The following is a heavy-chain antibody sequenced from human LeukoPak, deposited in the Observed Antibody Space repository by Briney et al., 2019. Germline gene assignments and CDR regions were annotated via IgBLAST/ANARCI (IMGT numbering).Heavy chain of an antibody. CDR2: IWYDGSNK. CDR1: GFTFSSYG. Sequence: GGSLRLSCAASGFTFSSYGMHWVRQAPGKGLEWVAVIWYDGSNKFYADFVKGRFTISRDNSKNTLYLQMNSLRAEDTAVYYCARDPSSAEDYYGSGIDYWGQGTLVTVSS. J-gene: IGHJ4*02. D-gene: IGHD3-10*01. V-gene: IGHV3-33*01. CDR3: ARDPSSAEDYYGSGIDY.